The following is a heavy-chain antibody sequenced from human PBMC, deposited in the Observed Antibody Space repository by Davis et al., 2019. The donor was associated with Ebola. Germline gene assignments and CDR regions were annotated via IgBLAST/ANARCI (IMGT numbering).Heavy chain of an antibody. CDR2: VYPYDSDT. Sequence: GESLKISCKNSGYGFTNYWIGWVRQMPGRGLEWMGIVYPYDSDTRYSPSFQGQVTISADKSTTTAYLQWSSLKASDTAMYYCARHASGAGYFDYWGQGTLVTVSS. D-gene: IGHD6-19*01. J-gene: IGHJ4*02. CDR1: GYGFTNYW. V-gene: IGHV5-51*01. CDR3: ARHASGAGYFDY.